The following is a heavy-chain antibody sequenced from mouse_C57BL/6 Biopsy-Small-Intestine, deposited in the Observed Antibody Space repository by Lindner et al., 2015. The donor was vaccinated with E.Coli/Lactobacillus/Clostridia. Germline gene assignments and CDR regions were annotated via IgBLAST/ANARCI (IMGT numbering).Heavy chain of an antibody. CDR3: ARGWAY. Sequence: VQLQESGPELVKPGASVKISCKASGYAFSSSWMTWVKQRPGKGLEWIGRIYPENGDTNYNEKFKGKATLTADKSSSTAYMQLSSLTSEDSAVYFCARGWAYWGQGTLVTVSA. V-gene: IGHV1-82*01. J-gene: IGHJ3*01. D-gene: IGHD2-3*01. CDR1: GYAFSSSW. CDR2: IYPENGDT.